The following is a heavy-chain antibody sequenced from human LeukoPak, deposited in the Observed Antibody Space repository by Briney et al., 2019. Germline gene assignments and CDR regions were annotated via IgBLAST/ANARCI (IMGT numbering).Heavy chain of an antibody. J-gene: IGHJ3*02. D-gene: IGHD1-26*01. CDR2: ISTSGSTI. Sequence: GGSLRLSCAASGFTFSSYEMNWVRQAPGKGLEWVSYISTSGSTIQYADSVKGRFTISRDDAKNSLYLQMNSLRAEDTAVYYCARRPYSVSDAPNAFDIWGRGTMVTVSS. CDR3: ARRPYSVSDAPNAFDI. CDR1: GFTFSSYE. V-gene: IGHV3-48*03.